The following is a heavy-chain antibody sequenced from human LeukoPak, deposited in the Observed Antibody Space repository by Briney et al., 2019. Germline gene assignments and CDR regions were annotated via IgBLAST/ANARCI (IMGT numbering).Heavy chain of an antibody. V-gene: IGHV3-74*01. J-gene: IGHJ4*02. CDR3: ARDIAVSGNYFDY. D-gene: IGHD6-19*01. Sequence: GGSLRLSCAASGFTFSNHWMHWVRQAPGKGLVWVSRINSDMSSANYADSVKGRFTISRDNAKNTLYLQMNSLRAEDTAVYYCARDIAVSGNYFDYWGQGTLVTVSS. CDR2: INSDMSSA. CDR1: GFTFSNHW.